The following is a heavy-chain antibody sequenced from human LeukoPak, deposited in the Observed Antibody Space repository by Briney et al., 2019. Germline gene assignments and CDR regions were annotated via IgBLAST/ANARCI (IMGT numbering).Heavy chain of an antibody. V-gene: IGHV1-46*01. J-gene: IGHJ4*02. CDR2: INRSGGTT. Sequence: ASVKVSCKASGYTFTSYYIHWVRQAPGQGLEWMGIINRSGGTTSYAQRFQGRVTMTRDTSTSTVYMELSSLRSEDAAMYYCARGRRAGTTGGPFDYWGQGTLVIVSS. D-gene: IGHD1-1*01. CDR3: ARGRRAGTTGGPFDY. CDR1: GYTFTSYY.